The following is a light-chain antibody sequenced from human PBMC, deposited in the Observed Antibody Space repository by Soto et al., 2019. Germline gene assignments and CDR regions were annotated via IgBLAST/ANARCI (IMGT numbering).Light chain of an antibody. CDR2: GAS. CDR1: QSVSSNY. V-gene: IGKV3-20*01. Sequence: EIVLTHSPGTLSLSPGERATLSCSASQSVSSNYITWYQQKPGQAPRRLIFGASSRATGIPDRFSGSGSGTDFTLTISRLEPEDFAVYYCQQYGSSPSTFGQGTKVDIK. J-gene: IGKJ1*01. CDR3: QQYGSSPST.